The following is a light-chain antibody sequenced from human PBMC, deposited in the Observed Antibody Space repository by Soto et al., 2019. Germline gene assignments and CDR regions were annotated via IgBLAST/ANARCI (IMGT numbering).Light chain of an antibody. J-gene: IGLJ1*01. Sequence: SALTQPASVSGSPGQSITLSCTGTSSDVGGYKYVSWYQQHPGKAPKLLIYDVSNRPSGVSNRFSGSKSGNTASLTISGLQDEDEADYYCSSYSSSSTPYVFGTGTKVTVL. CDR2: DVS. CDR3: SSYSSSSTPYV. CDR1: SSDVGGYKY. V-gene: IGLV2-14*01.